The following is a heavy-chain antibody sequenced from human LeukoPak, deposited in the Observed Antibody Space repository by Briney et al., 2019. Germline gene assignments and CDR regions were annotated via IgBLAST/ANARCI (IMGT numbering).Heavy chain of an antibody. CDR1: GFTSNTYA. V-gene: IGHV3-23*01. CDR2: VSGSGGAT. D-gene: IGHD1-1*01. CDR3: AKNRGGTYKYYMDV. J-gene: IGHJ6*03. Sequence: GGSLRLSCAASGFTSNTYAMSWGRQAPGMGREWLSYVSGSGGATYYAASVKGRFTISRDNYKNTVYLQMGSLRAEDTAVYYCAKNRGGTYKYYMDVWGNGTTVTVSS.